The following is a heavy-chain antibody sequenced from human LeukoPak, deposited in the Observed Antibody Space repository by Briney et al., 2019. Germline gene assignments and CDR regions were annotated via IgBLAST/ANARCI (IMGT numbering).Heavy chain of an antibody. V-gene: IGHV1-8*01. CDR3: ARRYYYGSGSYYFDY. Sequence: ASVKVSCKASGYTFTSYDINWVRQATGQGLEWMGWMNPNSGNTGYAQKFQGRVTMTRNTSINTAYMELSSLKASDTAMYYCARRYYYGSGSYYFDYWGQGTLVTVSS. CDR2: MNPNSGNT. J-gene: IGHJ4*02. D-gene: IGHD3-10*01. CDR1: GYTFTSYD.